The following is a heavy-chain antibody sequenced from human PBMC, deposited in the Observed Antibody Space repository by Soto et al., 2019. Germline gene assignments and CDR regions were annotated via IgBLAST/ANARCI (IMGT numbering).Heavy chain of an antibody. J-gene: IGHJ6*02. Sequence: QVQLVQSGTEVKKPGASVKVSCKASGGTFSRSGFHWVRQAPGQGLEWMGMIVPSVDTTNYAQKFQARVTINADQFTSTVDMELRSLKSEDTAVYYCARWPQPPDTADPSAVDVWGQGTRVIVSS. V-gene: IGHV1-69*18. CDR3: ARWPQPPDTADPSAVDV. CDR1: GGTFSRSG. D-gene: IGHD5-18*01. CDR2: IVPSVDTT.